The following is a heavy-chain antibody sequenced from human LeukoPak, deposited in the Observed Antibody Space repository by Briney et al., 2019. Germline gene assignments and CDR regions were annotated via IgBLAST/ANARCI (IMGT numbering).Heavy chain of an antibody. Sequence: PSETLSLTCTVSGGSISSYYWSWIRQPPGKGLEWIGYIYYSGSTNYNPSLKSRVTISVDTSKNQFSLKLSSVTAADTAVYYCASFSAVVRRSSGYYYGMDVWGQGTTVTVPS. V-gene: IGHV4-59*01. CDR2: IYYSGST. J-gene: IGHJ6*02. D-gene: IGHD2-15*01. CDR1: GGSISSYY. CDR3: ASFSAVVRRSSGYYYGMDV.